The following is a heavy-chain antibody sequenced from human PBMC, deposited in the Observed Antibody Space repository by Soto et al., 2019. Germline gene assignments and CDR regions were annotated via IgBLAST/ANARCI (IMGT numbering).Heavy chain of an antibody. CDR1: GGTFSSYA. D-gene: IGHD5-12*01. V-gene: IGHV1-69*12. Sequence: QVQLVQSGAEVKKPGSSVKVSCKASGGTFSSYAISWVRQAPGQGLEWMGGFITIFGTANYAQKFQGRVTRTAEASASTAARELRSVRSEHTAVYYCATHAMATITCYYGMDAPGQGATVTVSS. J-gene: IGHJ6*02. CDR3: ATHAMATITCYYGMDA. CDR2: FITIFGTA.